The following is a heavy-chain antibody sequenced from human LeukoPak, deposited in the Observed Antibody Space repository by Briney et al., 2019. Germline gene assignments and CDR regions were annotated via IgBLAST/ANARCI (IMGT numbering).Heavy chain of an antibody. CDR1: GFTFSSYG. CDR3: ATSPITVTTPTSKADI. D-gene: IGHD4-17*01. CDR2: ISYDGSNK. Sequence: GGSLRLSCAASGFTFSSYGMHWDRQAPGKGLEWVAVISYDGSNKYYADSVKGRFTISRDNSKNTLYLQMNSLRAEDTAVYYCATSPITVTTPTSKADIWGQGTMVTVSS. V-gene: IGHV3-30*03. J-gene: IGHJ3*02.